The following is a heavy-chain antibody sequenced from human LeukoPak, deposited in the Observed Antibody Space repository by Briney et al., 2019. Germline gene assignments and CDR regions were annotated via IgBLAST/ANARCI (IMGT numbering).Heavy chain of an antibody. CDR1: GYTFTSYG. V-gene: IGHV1-18*01. CDR2: ISAYNGNT. Sequence: GASVTVSCKASGYTFTSYGISWVRQAPGQGLEWMGWISAYNGNTNYAQKLQGRVTMTTDTSTSTAYMELRSLRSDDTAVYYCARDRPYLGYCSSTSCYRASYYYYGMDVWGQGTTVTVSS. D-gene: IGHD2-2*02. J-gene: IGHJ6*02. CDR3: ARDRPYLGYCSSTSCYRASYYYYGMDV.